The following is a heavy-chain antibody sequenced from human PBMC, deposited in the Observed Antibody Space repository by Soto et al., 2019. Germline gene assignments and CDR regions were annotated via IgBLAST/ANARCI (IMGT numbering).Heavy chain of an antibody. D-gene: IGHD3-22*01. V-gene: IGHV4-59*01. CDR2: IYYSGST. CDR3: ARVGEDYDSSGYYSIYYFDY. Sequence: PSETLSLTCTVSGGSIISYYWSWIRQPPGKGLEWIGYIYYSGSTNYNPSLKSRVTISVDTSKNQFSLKLSSVTAADTAVYYCARVGEDYDSSGYYSIYYFDYWGQGTLVTVSS. CDR1: GGSIISYY. J-gene: IGHJ4*02.